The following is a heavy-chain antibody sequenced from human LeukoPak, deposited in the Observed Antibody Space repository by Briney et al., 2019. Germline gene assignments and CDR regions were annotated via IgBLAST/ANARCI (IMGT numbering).Heavy chain of an antibody. CDR1: GYTFTGYY. CDR2: INPNSGGA. V-gene: IGHV1-2*02. D-gene: IGHD3-22*01. Sequence: ASVKVSCKASGYTFTGYYMHWARQAPGQGLEWMGWINPNSGGANYAQKFQGRVTMTRDTSISTAYMELSSLRSDDTAVYYCARYSSGRPPFDNWGQGTLVTVSS. J-gene: IGHJ4*02. CDR3: ARYSSGRPPFDN.